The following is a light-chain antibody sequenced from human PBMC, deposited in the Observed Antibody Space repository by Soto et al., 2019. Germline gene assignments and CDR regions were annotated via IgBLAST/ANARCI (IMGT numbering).Light chain of an antibody. V-gene: IGKV3-15*01. CDR3: QQHSNSPIT. Sequence: ESVLTQAPATLSVPPLHRSTLXFMASQSVGTSLAWYQHRPGQAPRLLIFRASSRAAGVPARFSGSGSGTEFTLTISGLEPEDFAVYYCQQHSNSPITFGQGTRLEIK. J-gene: IGKJ5*01. CDR2: RAS. CDR1: QSVGTS.